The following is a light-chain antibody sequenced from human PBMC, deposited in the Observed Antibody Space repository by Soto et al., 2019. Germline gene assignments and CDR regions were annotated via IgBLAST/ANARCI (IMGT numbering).Light chain of an antibody. J-gene: IGKJ1*01. Sequence: EIVLTQSPGAIATSPGRTSPISSRTSQSISNNYLAWYQQKPGQAPRLLIYGASSRATGIPDRFSGSGSGTDFTLTISRLEPEDFAVYYCQQYSSLWTFGQGTKVDIK. V-gene: IGKV3-20*01. CDR3: QQYSSLWT. CDR1: QSISNNY. CDR2: GAS.